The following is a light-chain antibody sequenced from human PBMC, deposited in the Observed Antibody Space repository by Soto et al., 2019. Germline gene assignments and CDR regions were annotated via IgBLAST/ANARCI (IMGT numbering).Light chain of an antibody. J-gene: IGKJ4*01. Sequence: EIFLTQSPDTLSLSPGERATLTCRASQSVTNYIAWYQQRPGQAPRLLIYGTSTRATGIPPRFSGSGSGTEFTLTISSLQSEDFAVYFCQQYNNWPLTFGGGTKVDIK. V-gene: IGKV3-15*01. CDR3: QQYNNWPLT. CDR1: QSVTNY. CDR2: GTS.